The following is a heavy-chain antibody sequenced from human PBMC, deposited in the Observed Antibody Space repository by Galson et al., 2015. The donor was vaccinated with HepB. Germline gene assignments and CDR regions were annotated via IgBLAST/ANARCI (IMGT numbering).Heavy chain of an antibody. CDR2: INPNSGGT. CDR1: GYTFTGYY. V-gene: IGHV1-2*06. D-gene: IGHD4-17*01. J-gene: IGHJ4*02. CDR3: ANQPYGDYVQYY. Sequence: SVKVSCKASGYTFTGYYMHWVRQAPGQGLEWMGRINPNSGGTNYAQKFQGRVTMTRDTSISTAYMELSRLRSDDTAVYYCANQPYGDYVQYYWGQGTLVTVSS.